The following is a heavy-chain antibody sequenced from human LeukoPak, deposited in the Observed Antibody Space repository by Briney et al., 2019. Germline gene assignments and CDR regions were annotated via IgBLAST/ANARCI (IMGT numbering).Heavy chain of an antibody. J-gene: IGHJ4*02. D-gene: IGHD2-8*01. CDR2: ISGGGVST. V-gene: IGHV3-23*01. CDR3: AKWARYCTNGVCYYFDY. CDR1: GFTFSSYW. Sequence: QAGGSLRLSCAASGFTFSSYWMHWVRQAPGKGLEWVSVISGGGVSTYYADSVKGRFTISRDNSKNTLYLQMNSLRAEDTAVYYCAKWARYCTNGVCYYFDYWGQGTLVTVSS.